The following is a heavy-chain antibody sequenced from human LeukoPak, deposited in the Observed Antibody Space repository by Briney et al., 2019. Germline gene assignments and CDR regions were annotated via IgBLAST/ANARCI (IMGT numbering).Heavy chain of an antibody. V-gene: IGHV1-69*01. J-gene: IGHJ4*02. CDR2: IIPVFGTA. CDR3: ARGGSSRVFDY. D-gene: IGHD6-6*01. Sequence: SVKASCKASGGSFSSYAISWVRQAPGQGLEWMGGIIPVFGTANYAQKFQGRVTITADESTSTAYMELSSLRSEDTAVYYCARGGSSRVFDYWGQGTLVTVSS. CDR1: GGSFSSYA.